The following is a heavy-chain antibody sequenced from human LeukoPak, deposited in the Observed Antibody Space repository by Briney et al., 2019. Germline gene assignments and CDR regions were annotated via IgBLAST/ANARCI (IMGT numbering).Heavy chain of an antibody. J-gene: IGHJ5*02. V-gene: IGHV4-38-2*02. CDR2: IHHSGST. D-gene: IGHD1-7*01. CDR1: GHSISSGYY. CDR3: ARNNWNYIQANWFDP. Sequence: PSETLSLTCTASGHSISSGYYWAWVRQSPGKGPEWIGSIHHSGSTYYNPSLKSRVTISVDTSKNQFSLNLSSVTAADTAVYYCARNNWNYIQANWFDPWGQGTLVTVSS.